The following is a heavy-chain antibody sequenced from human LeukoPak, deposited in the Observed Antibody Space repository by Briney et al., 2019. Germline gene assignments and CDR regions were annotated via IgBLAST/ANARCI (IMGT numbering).Heavy chain of an antibody. D-gene: IGHD1-26*01. V-gene: IGHV7-4-1*02. CDR1: GYTFDNYA. Sequence: ASVKVSCKTSGYTFDNYAINWVRQAPGQGLEWMGWINTNTGNPTYAQGFTGRFVFSLDTSVSTAYLQISSLKAEDTAVYYCARGAVGAPTTSDFDYWGQGTLVTVSS. CDR3: ARGAVGAPTTSDFDY. CDR2: INTNTGNP. J-gene: IGHJ4*02.